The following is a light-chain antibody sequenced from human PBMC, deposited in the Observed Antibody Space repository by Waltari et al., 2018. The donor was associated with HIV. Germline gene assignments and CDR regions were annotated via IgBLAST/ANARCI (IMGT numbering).Light chain of an antibody. J-gene: IGLJ3*02. V-gene: IGLV3-27*01. CDR3: YSAADNMGV. CDR2: KDN. CDR1: VLAKSY. Sequence: SYELTQPSSVSVSPGQTTRITCSGDVLAKSYARWFQQKRGQAPVVMIYKDNVRPSGIPERFSGSSSGTTVTLTIGGAQIEDEADYYCYSAADNMGVFGGGTKLTVL.